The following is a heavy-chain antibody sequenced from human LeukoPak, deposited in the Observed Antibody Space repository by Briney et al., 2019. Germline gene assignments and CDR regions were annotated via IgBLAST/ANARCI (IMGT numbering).Heavy chain of an antibody. CDR1: GDSITSYY. Sequence: SETLSLTCTVSGDSITSYYWSWIRQPPGKGLEWIGYVYYTGSTSYNPSLKSRVTISVDTSKNQFSLRLSSVTAADTALYYCARKGSSWSTQFDYWGQGTLVTVSS. CDR2: VYYTGST. V-gene: IGHV4-59*08. J-gene: IGHJ4*02. D-gene: IGHD6-13*01. CDR3: ARKGSSWSTQFDY.